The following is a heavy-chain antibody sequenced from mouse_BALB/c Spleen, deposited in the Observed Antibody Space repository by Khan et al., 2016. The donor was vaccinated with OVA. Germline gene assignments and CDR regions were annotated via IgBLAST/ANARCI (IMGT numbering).Heavy chain of an antibody. Sequence: QMQLEESGPGLVAPSQSLSITCTISGFSLTNFGVHWIRQPPGKGLEWLVVIWSDGSTTYNSALKSRLTITKDNSKSQVFLQMNSLQTDDTAIYFCARQPDYHYNIRDCWGQGTSVTVSS. CDR2: IWSDGST. D-gene: IGHD1-1*02. V-gene: IGHV2-6-1*01. J-gene: IGHJ4*01. CDR1: GFSLTNFG. CDR3: ARQPDYHYNIRDC.